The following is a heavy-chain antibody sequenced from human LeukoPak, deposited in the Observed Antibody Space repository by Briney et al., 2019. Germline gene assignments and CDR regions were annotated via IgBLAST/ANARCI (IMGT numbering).Heavy chain of an antibody. J-gene: IGHJ4*02. D-gene: IGHD3-22*01. CDR1: GLTFRNYA. Sequence: GTSLRLSCAASGLTFRNYAMHWVRQAPGGRLEWVAVILFDGTEKCYAASVMGRFTISRDSSENTLYLQMNGLRTEDTAVYYCARVNGPNSGYYYTLALWGQGTPVTVSS. CDR3: ARVNGPNSGYYYTLAL. V-gene: IGHV3-33*01. CDR2: ILFDGTEK.